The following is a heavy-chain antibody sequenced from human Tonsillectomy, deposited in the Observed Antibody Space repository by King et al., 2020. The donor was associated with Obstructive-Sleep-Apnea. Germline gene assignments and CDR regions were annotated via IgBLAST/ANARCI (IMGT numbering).Heavy chain of an antibody. J-gene: IGHJ6*02. Sequence: MQLQESGPGLVKPSGTLSLTCAVSGGSISSSNWWSWVRQPPGKGLEWIGEIYHSGSTNYNPSLKSRVTISVDKSKNQFSLKLSSVTAADTAVYYGARDGWSSSSFYYYGMDVWGQGTTVTVSS. D-gene: IGHD6-6*01. V-gene: IGHV4-4*02. CDR1: GGSISSSNW. CDR2: IYHSGST. CDR3: ARDGWSSSSFYYYGMDV.